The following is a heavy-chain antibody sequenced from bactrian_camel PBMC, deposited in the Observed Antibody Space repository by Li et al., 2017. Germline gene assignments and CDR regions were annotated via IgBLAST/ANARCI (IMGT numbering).Heavy chain of an antibody. CDR1: GDDYRSFC. CDR3: HTGGSYDGSCEDVRQNY. V-gene: IGHV3S40*01. D-gene: IGHD6*01. Sequence: DVQLVESGGDSVQSGGSLRLSCVASGDDYRSFCMGWFRQPPGKEREGVAAIYTSTGRTDYADSVKGRFTISQDGVKNMVHLQLNSLKPEDTARYYCHTGGSYDGSCEDVRQNYWGQGTQVTVS. J-gene: IGHJ4*01. CDR2: IYTSTGRT.